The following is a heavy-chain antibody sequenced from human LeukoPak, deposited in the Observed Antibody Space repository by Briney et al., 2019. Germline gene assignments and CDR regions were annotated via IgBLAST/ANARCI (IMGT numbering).Heavy chain of an antibody. CDR1: GFTFSSYA. V-gene: IGHV3-23*01. J-gene: IGHJ4*02. Sequence: GGSLRLSCAASGFTFSSYAMSWVRQATGKGLEWVSAISGSGGSTYYADSVKGRFTISRDNSKNTLYLQMNSLRAEDTAVYYCAKVVEQWLAQDYFDYWGQGTLVTVSS. D-gene: IGHD6-19*01. CDR2: ISGSGGST. CDR3: AKVVEQWLAQDYFDY.